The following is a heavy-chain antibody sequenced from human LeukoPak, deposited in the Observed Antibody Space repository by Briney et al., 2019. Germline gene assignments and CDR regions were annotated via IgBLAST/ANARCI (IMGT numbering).Heavy chain of an antibody. Sequence: PGGSLRLSCAASGFTFDDYAMHWVRQAPGKGLEWVSGISWNSGSIGYADSVKGRFTISRDNAKNSLYLQMNSLRAEDTALYYCAKDIASSSWYYMDVWGKETTVTVSS. CDR1: GFTFDDYA. CDR2: ISWNSGSI. CDR3: AKDIASSSWYYMDV. V-gene: IGHV3-9*01. J-gene: IGHJ6*03. D-gene: IGHD6-13*01.